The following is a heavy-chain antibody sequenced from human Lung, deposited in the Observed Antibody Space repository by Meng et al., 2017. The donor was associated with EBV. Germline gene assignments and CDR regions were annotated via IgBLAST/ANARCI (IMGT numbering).Heavy chain of an antibody. CDR1: GVTVRRYA. Sequence: QLLVSGGVFVLHAGSLRPSCSACGVTVRRYAMECVRPARGKGVGWIPAITCSGVTTYVADLVWGRFTISRENSKKALYLQIYSLRAEDTAVYNCAKDGDYYGSGSYFDYWGQGTLVTVSS. D-gene: IGHD3-10*01. J-gene: IGHJ4*02. CDR3: AKDGDYYGSGSYFDY. V-gene: IGHV3-23*01. CDR2: ITCSGVTT.